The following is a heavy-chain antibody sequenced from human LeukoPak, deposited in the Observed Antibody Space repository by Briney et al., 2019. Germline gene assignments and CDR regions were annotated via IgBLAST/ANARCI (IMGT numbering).Heavy chain of an antibody. CDR3: ATSTVTRTRDP. J-gene: IGHJ5*02. CDR1: GYTSSDFY. CDR2: INPYTGAI. Sequence: ASVKVSCQASGYTSSDFYLNWVRQAPGQGLEWMGWINPYTGAIIYAQKFEGGVTMTWDASIGTGYVELTRLTSDDTALYYCATSTVTRTRDPWGQGTLVTVSS. V-gene: IGHV1-2*02. D-gene: IGHD1-1*01.